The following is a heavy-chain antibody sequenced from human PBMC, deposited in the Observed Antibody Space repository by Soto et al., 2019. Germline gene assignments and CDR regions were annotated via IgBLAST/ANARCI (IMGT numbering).Heavy chain of an antibody. CDR3: AREPLAHSYFDF. CDR1: GGSVSSDSFY. CDR2: LYNDERT. J-gene: IGHJ4*02. V-gene: IGHV4-61*02. Sequence: PSETLSLTCTVSGGSVSSDSFYWSWIRQPAGKGLEWLGRLYNDERTNYNPSLKSRVTMSMDTSKNQFSLKLTSVTAADSAVYFCAREPLAHSYFDFWGQGTLVTVSS.